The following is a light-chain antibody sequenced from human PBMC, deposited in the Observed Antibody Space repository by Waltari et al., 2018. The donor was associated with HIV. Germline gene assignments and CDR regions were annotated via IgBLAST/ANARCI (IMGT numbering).Light chain of an antibody. CDR2: AAS. Sequence: DIQMTQSPSSLSASLGDRVTITCRASQTFDNSVPWYQHTPGKAPNLLLAAASRFETGVPSRFSGSGSGTNYALTISSLQPDDFATYYCQQSYSAPLTFGGGTKLEIK. CDR1: QTFDNS. V-gene: IGKV1-NL1*01. J-gene: IGKJ4*01. CDR3: QQSYSAPLT.